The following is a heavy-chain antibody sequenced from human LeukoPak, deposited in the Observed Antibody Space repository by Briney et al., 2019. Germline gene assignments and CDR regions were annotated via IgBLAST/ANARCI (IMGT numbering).Heavy chain of an antibody. CDR2: IYYSGST. D-gene: IGHD6-13*01. CDR3: AREHVGSSWY. Sequence: KTSETLSLTCTVSGGSISSYYWSWIRQPPGKGLEWIGYIYYSGSTNYNPSLKSRVTISVDTSKNQFSLKLSSVTAADTAVYYCAREHVGSSWYWGQGTLVTVSS. J-gene: IGHJ4*02. CDR1: GGSISSYY. V-gene: IGHV4-59*12.